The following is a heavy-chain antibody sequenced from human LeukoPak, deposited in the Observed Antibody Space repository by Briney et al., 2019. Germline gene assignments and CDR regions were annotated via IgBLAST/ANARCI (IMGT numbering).Heavy chain of an antibody. Sequence: GGSLRLSCAATGFTLSSYSMNWVRQAPGMGLEWISYIAYGTDTIYYADSVKGRFTISRDNAQNSLYLQIDSLRAEDTAIYYCARVGYSSSWHSGSAFDIWGQGTMVTVSS. CDR2: IAYGTDTI. CDR1: GFTLSSYS. J-gene: IGHJ3*02. D-gene: IGHD6-13*01. V-gene: IGHV3-48*04. CDR3: ARVGYSSSWHSGSAFDI.